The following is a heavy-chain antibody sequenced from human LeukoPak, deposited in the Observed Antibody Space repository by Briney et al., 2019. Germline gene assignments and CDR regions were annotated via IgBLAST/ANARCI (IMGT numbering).Heavy chain of an antibody. CDR2: ISSSSSYI. CDR1: GFTFSSYS. D-gene: IGHD2-15*01. J-gene: IGHJ5*02. V-gene: IGHV3-21*01. Sequence: GGSLRLSCAASGFTFSSYSMNWVRQAPGKGLEWVSSISSSSSYIYYADSVKGRFTISRDNAKNSLFLQMNSLRAEGTAVYYCARSGVVVAALERGVANWFDPWSQGTLVTVSS. CDR3: ARSGVVVAALERGVANWFDP.